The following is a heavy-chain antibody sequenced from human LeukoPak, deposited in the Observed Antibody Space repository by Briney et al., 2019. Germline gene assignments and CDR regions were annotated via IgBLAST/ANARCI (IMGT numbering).Heavy chain of an antibody. CDR3: AGPMSIGGGVVTARKRLQLDY. CDR1: GGTFSSYA. Sequence: ASVKVSCKASGGTFSSYAISWVRQAPGQGLEWMGGIIPIFGTANYAQKFQGRVTITADESTSTAYMELSSLRSEATAVYYCAGPMSIGGGVVTARKRLQLDYWGREPWSPSPQ. CDR2: IIPIFGTA. V-gene: IGHV1-69*13. J-gene: IGHJ4*02. D-gene: IGHD2-21*02.